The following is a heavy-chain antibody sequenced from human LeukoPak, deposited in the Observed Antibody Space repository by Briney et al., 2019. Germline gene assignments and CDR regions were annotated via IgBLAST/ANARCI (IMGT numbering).Heavy chain of an antibody. Sequence: GGSLRLSCAASGFTFSSYAMNWVRQAPGKGLEWVSVVRGSGGSTYYADSVKGRFTISRDNSKNTLYLQMNSLRAEDTAVYYCAKGDYYDFDYWGQGTLVTVSS. CDR2: VRGSGGST. V-gene: IGHV3-23*01. J-gene: IGHJ4*02. CDR1: GFTFSSYA. D-gene: IGHD3-10*01. CDR3: AKGDYYDFDY.